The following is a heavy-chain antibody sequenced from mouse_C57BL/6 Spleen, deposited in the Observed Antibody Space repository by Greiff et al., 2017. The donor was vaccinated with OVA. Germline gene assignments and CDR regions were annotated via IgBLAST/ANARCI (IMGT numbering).Heavy chain of an antibody. CDR2: IDPANGNT. V-gene: IGHV14-3*01. D-gene: IGHD2-4*01. Sequence: VQLQQSVAELVRPGASVKLSCTASGFTITNSYMHWVKQRPEQGLEWIGRIDPANGNTKYAPKFTGKATMTADTTSNTAYMQLSSLTSEDTAIYYCARNYYDYDGFAYWGQGTLVTVSA. CDR3: ARNYYDYDGFAY. CDR1: GFTITNSY. J-gene: IGHJ3*01.